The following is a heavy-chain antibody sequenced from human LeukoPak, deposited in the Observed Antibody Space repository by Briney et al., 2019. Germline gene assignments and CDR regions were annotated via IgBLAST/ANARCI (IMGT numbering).Heavy chain of an antibody. J-gene: IGHJ4*02. D-gene: IGHD2-15*01. CDR2: ISSSSSYI. V-gene: IGHV3-21*01. CDR1: GFTFSSYS. Sequence: GGSLRLSCAASGFTFSSYSMNWVRQAPGKGLEWVSSISSSSSYIYYADSVKGRFTISRDNAKNSLYLQMNSLRAEDTAVYYCANTRKRYCSGGNCYSGILVYFDYWGQGTLVTVSS. CDR3: ANTRKRYCSGGNCYSGILVYFDY.